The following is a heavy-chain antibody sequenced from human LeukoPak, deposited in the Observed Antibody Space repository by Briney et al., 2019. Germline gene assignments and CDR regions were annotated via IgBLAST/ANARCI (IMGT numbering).Heavy chain of an antibody. CDR1: GFTFDDYA. CDR3: AKEYYDFWSGYYTLNLDVRSYMDV. V-gene: IGHV3-43D*03. Sequence: GGSLRLPCAASGFTFDDYAMHWVRQAPGKGLEWVSLISWDGGSTYYADSVKGRFTISRDNSKNSLYLQMNSLRAEDTALYYCAKEYYDFWSGYYTLNLDVRSYMDVWGKGTTVTVSS. J-gene: IGHJ6*03. D-gene: IGHD3-3*01. CDR2: ISWDGGST.